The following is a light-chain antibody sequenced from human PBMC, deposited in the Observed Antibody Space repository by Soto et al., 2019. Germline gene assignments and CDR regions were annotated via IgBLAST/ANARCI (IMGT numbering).Light chain of an antibody. V-gene: IGKV3-20*01. Sequence: EIVLTQSPGTLSLSPGERATLSCRASPSVSSSYFAWYQQKRGQAPRLLIYGASSRATGIPDRFSGSGSGTDFTLSISRLEPEDFAVYYCQQYGSAPGYTFGEATKLEIK. CDR2: GAS. CDR3: QQYGSAPGYT. CDR1: PSVSSSY. J-gene: IGKJ2*01.